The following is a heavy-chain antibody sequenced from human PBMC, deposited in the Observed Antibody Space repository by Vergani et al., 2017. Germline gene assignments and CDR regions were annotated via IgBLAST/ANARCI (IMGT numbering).Heavy chain of an antibody. CDR2: ISGSGGST. Sequence: EVQLLESGGGLVQPGGSLRLSCAASGFTFSSYAMSWVRQAPGKGLEWVSAISGSGGSTYYADSVKGRFTISRDNSKNTLYLQMNSLRAEDTAVYYCAKVPLGYCSSTSCYIFDCWGQGTLVTVSS. CDR3: AKVPLGYCSSTSCYIFDC. J-gene: IGHJ4*02. V-gene: IGHV3-23*01. D-gene: IGHD2-2*02. CDR1: GFTFSSYA.